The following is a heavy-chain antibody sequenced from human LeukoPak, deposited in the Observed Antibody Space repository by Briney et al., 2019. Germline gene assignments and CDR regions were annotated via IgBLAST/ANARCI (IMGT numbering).Heavy chain of an antibody. CDR3: ARRALGGYDSNYFDY. Sequence: GESLKISCKSSGYRFTSYWIGWVRQMPGKDLEWMGIIYPGDSDNRYSPSFQGQVTISADKSITTAYLQWSSLKASDTAMYYCARRALGGYDSNYFDYWGRGTLVTVSS. CDR2: IYPGDSDN. V-gene: IGHV5-51*01. J-gene: IGHJ4*02. D-gene: IGHD5-12*01. CDR1: GYRFTSYW.